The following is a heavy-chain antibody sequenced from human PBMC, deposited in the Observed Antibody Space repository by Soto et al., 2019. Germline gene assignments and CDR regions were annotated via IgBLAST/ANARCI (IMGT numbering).Heavy chain of an antibody. J-gene: IGHJ5*02. CDR2: ITAYNGNT. CDR1: GYTFTSYG. CDR3: VRDSRYDFWSGYYLPAFDP. V-gene: IGHV1-18*01. Sequence: GASVQVSCRAAGYTFTSYGISWARQAXXXXXXWIGWITAYNGNTNYAQKLQGRVTMTTDTSTSTAYIELRSLRSDDTAVYYCVRDSRYDFWSGYYLPAFDPWGQGTL. D-gene: IGHD3-3*01.